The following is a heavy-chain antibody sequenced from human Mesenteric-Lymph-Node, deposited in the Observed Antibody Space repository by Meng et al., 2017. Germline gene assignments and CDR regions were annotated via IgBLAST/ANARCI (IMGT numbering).Heavy chain of an antibody. Sequence: ASVKVSCKASGYTFTSYDINWVRQATGQGLEWMGWMNPNSGNTGYAQKFQGRVTMTRNTSISTAYMELSSLRSEDTAVYYCASLRRLYYYYGMDVWGQGTTVTVSS. V-gene: IGHV1-8*01. CDR3: ASLRRLYYYYGMDV. D-gene: IGHD3-3*01. J-gene: IGHJ6*02. CDR1: GYTFTSYD. CDR2: MNPNSGNT.